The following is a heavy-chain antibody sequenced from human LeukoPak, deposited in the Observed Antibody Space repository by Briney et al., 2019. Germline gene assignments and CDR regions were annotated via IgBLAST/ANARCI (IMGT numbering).Heavy chain of an antibody. CDR2: ISADGGRT. CDR1: GFTFTTYA. J-gene: IGHJ5*02. Sequence: GGSLRLSCAASGFTFTTYAMGWVRQAPGKGLEWVSGISADGGRTYYADSVKGRFTISRDNSKNTLYVQMNSLRAEDTAIYYCVKGLEDRHDSSGYYSNWFYPWGQGTLVTVSS. V-gene: IGHV3-23*01. CDR3: VKGLEDRHDSSGYYSNWFYP. D-gene: IGHD3-22*01.